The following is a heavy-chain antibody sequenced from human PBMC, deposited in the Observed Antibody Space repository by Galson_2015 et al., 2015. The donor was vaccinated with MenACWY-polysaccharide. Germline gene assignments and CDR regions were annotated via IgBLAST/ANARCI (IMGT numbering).Heavy chain of an antibody. J-gene: IGHJ4*02. CDR2: IYYSGST. CDR3: GRVEKYSGSYYILH. Sequence: ATLSLTCAVSGGSISNYYWHWIRPPPGQGLEWIGYIYYSGSTNYNPSLKSRVTISVDMSKTQFYLNLSSVTAADTAVYYCGRVEKYSGSYYILHWGQGTLVTVSS. CDR1: GGSISNYY. D-gene: IGHD1-26*01. V-gene: IGHV4-59*08.